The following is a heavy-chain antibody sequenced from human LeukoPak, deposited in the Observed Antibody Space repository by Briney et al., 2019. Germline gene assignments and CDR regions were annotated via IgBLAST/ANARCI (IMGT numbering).Heavy chain of an antibody. V-gene: IGHV4-59*01. CDR2: IYYSGTT. Sequence: PSETLSLTCTVSGGSISSYCSNWIRQSPGKGLEWIGYIYYSGTTKYNPSLKSRVTISVDTSKNQLSLKLSSVTAADTAVYYCARGVGDNSDWFAPWGQGTLVTVSS. CDR3: ARGVGDNSDWFAP. CDR1: GGSISSYC. D-gene: IGHD4-17*01. J-gene: IGHJ5*02.